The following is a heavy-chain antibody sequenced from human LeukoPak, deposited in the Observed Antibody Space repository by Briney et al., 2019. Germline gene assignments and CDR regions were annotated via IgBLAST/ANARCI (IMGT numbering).Heavy chain of an antibody. Sequence: ASVKVSCKASGYTFTGYGISWVRQAPGQGLEWMGWISAYNGNTNYAQKLQGRVTMTTDTSTSTAYMELRSLRSDDTAVYYCARGEADSNYYYYYMDVWGKGTTVTVSS. CDR2: ISAYNGNT. J-gene: IGHJ6*03. CDR1: GYTFTGYG. V-gene: IGHV1-18*01. D-gene: IGHD4-11*01. CDR3: ARGEADSNYYYYYMDV.